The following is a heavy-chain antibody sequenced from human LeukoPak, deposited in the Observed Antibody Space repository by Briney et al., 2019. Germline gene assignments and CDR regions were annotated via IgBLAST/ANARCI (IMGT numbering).Heavy chain of an antibody. CDR1: GFTFSDYY. V-gene: IGHV3-11*01. CDR2: ISGSGSTV. J-gene: IGHJ5*01. Sequence: GGSLRRSCAASGFTFSDYYMSWIRQAPGKGLEWVSYISGSGSTVYYAASVRGRFTISRDNAKNSLFLQMNSLRAEDTAVYYCARDRGNSDPGDWFDSWGQGTLVTVSS. CDR3: ARDRGNSDPGDWFDS. D-gene: IGHD4-23*01.